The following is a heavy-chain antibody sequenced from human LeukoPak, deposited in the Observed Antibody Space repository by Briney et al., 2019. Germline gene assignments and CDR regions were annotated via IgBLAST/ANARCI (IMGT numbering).Heavy chain of an antibody. CDR2: ISYDGSNK. CDR3: ARDPRKEYSSGWYYFDY. Sequence: GGSLRLSCAASGFTFSSYAMHWVRQAPGKGLEWVAVISYDGSNKYYADSVKGRFTISRDNSKNTLYLQMNSLRAEDTAVYYCARDPRKEYSSGWYYFDYWGQGTLVTVSS. CDR1: GFTFSSYA. J-gene: IGHJ4*02. D-gene: IGHD6-19*01. V-gene: IGHV3-30-3*01.